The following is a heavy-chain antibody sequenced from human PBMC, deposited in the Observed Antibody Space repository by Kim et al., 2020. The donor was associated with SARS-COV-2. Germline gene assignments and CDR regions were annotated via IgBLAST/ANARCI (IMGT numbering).Heavy chain of an antibody. Sequence: SDTLSLTCTVSGGSISSSSYYWGWIRQPPGKGLDWIGSIYYSGSTYYNPSLKSRVTISVDTSKNQFSLKLSSVTAADTAVYYCLRSMITFGGVKYYFDYWGQGTLVTVSS. CDR3: LRSMITFGGVKYYFDY. CDR2: IYYSGST. J-gene: IGHJ4*02. D-gene: IGHD3-16*01. CDR1: GGSISSSSYY. V-gene: IGHV4-39*01.